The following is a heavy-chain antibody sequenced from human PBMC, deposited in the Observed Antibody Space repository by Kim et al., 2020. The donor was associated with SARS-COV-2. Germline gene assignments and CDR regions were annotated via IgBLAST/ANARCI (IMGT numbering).Heavy chain of an antibody. D-gene: IGHD3-22*01. CDR1: GGSVSSGSYY. V-gene: IGHV4-61*01. Sequence: SETLSLTCTVSGGSVSSGSYYWSWIRQPPGKGLEWIGYIYYSGSTNYNPSLKSRVTISVDTSKNQFSLKLSSVTAADTAVYYCARDILYYYDSSGYYVYNWFDPWGQGTLVTVSS. CDR3: ARDILYYYDSSGYYVYNWFDP. J-gene: IGHJ5*02. CDR2: IYYSGST.